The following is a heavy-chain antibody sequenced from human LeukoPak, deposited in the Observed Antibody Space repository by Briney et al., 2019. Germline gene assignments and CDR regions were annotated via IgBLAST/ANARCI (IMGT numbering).Heavy chain of an antibody. Sequence: PGGSLRLSCAASGFTFTSYSMNWVRQAPGKGLEWVSTISGGGGSTYYADSVKGRFTISRDNSKNTLYLQMNSLRAEDTAVYYCAKAGYSSGGSSWGQGTMVTVSS. CDR3: AKAGYSSGGSS. CDR2: ISGGGGST. J-gene: IGHJ3*01. D-gene: IGHD6-19*01. V-gene: IGHV3-23*01. CDR1: GFTFTSYS.